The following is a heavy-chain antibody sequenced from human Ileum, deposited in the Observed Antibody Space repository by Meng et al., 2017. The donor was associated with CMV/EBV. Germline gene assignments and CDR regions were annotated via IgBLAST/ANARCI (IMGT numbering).Heavy chain of an antibody. Sequence: SGYTFTSYDINWVRQATGQGLEWMGWMNPNSGNTGYAQKFQGRVTMTRNTSISTAYMELSSPRSEDTAVYYCARGLRDSSGKEYFQHWGQGTLVTVSS. D-gene: IGHD3-22*01. CDR1: GYTFTSYD. CDR3: ARGLRDSSGKEYFQH. CDR2: MNPNSGNT. V-gene: IGHV1-8*01. J-gene: IGHJ1*01.